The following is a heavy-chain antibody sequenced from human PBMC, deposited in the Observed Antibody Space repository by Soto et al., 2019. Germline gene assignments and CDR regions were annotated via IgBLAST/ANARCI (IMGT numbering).Heavy chain of an antibody. J-gene: IGHJ6*02. CDR3: ARDRGSYGMDV. CDR1: GDSISVGYY. Sequence: QVQLQESGPGLVKPSQTLSLTCTVSGDSISVGYYWSWIRQHPGKGLEWIGYVSPSGTTYYNPSLKSRVSISTDTSKNQFSLEVSSVPAADTAVYYCARDRGSYGMDVWGQGTTVTVSS. CDR2: VSPSGTT. V-gene: IGHV4-31*03.